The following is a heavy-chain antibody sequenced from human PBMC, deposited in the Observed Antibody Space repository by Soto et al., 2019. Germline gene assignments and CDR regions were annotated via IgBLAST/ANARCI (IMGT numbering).Heavy chain of an antibody. J-gene: IGHJ5*02. CDR1: GGSISSYY. V-gene: IGHV4-59*01. CDR2: TYYSGST. CDR3: ARDSGYYDSSGFNWFDP. Sequence: PSETLSLTCTVSGGSISSYYWSWIRQPPGKGLEWIGYTYYSGSTNYNPSLKSRVTISVDTSKNQFSLKLSSVTAADTAVYYCARDSGYYDSSGFNWFDPWGQGTLVTVSS. D-gene: IGHD3-22*01.